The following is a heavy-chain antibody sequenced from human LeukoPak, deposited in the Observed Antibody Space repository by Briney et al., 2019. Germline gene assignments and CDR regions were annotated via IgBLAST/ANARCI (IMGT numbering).Heavy chain of an antibody. V-gene: IGHV3-66*01. J-gene: IGHJ5*02. D-gene: IGHD1-7*01. CDR3: AKSSAGITWFDP. CDR2: IYSGGST. CDR1: GFTVSSNY. Sequence: GGSLRLSCAASGFTVSSNYMNWVRQAPGKGLERVSVIYSGGSTYYADSVKGRFTISRDNSKNTLYLQMDSLRSDDTAVYYCAKSSAGITWFDPWGQGTLVIVSS.